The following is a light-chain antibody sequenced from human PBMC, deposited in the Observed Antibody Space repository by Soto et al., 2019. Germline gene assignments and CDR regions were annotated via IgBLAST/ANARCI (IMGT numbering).Light chain of an antibody. V-gene: IGLV2-14*03. J-gene: IGLJ3*02. CDR1: SSDVGAYNY. CDR3: SSYTSSSTWL. Sequence: QSALTQPASVSGSPGQSITISCTGTSSDVGAYNYVSWYQQHPGKAPKLMIYEVSNRPSGVSNRFSGSKSANTASLTISGLQVGDEADYYRSSYTSSSTWLFGGGTKLTVL. CDR2: EVS.